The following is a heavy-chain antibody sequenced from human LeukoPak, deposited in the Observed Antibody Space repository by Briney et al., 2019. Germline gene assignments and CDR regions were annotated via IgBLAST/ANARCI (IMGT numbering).Heavy chain of an antibody. J-gene: IGHJ3*02. CDR3: ARGDYYGSQNYTYDI. CDR2: ISGRGDTI. D-gene: IGHD3-10*01. CDR1: GFTFPVYE. Sequence: GGSLRLSCAASGFTFPVYEMQWVRQAPGKGLEWVSYISGRGDTIYYADSVKGRFTISRDNARNSLYLQMNSLRSEDTALYYCARGDYYGSQNYTYDIWGQGTMVTVSS. V-gene: IGHV3-48*03.